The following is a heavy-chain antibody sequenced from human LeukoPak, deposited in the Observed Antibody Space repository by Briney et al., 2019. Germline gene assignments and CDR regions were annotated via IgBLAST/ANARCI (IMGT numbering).Heavy chain of an antibody. CDR1: GFTFSSYS. J-gene: IGHJ3*02. CDR3: ARGSYDILTGYYESAFDI. CDR2: ISSSSSTI. V-gene: IGHV3-48*04. D-gene: IGHD3-9*01. Sequence: GRSLRLSCAASGFTFSSYSMNWVRQAPGKGLEWVSYISSSSSTIYYADSVKGRFTISRDNAKNSLYLQMNSLRAEDTAVYYCARGSYDILTGYYESAFDIWGQGTMVTVSS.